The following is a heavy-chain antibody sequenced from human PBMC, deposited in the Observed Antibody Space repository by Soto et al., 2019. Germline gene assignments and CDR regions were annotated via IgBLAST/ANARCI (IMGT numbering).Heavy chain of an antibody. Sequence: SETLSLTCTVSGGSISSSSYYWGWIRQPPGKGLEWIGSIYYSGSTYYNPSLKSRVTISVDTPKNQFSLKLSSVTAPDTAVYYCARHRMELLWFGELLDYYGMDVWGQGTTVTVSS. J-gene: IGHJ6*02. CDR3: ARHRMELLWFGELLDYYGMDV. V-gene: IGHV4-39*01. D-gene: IGHD3-10*01. CDR1: GGSISSSSYY. CDR2: IYYSGST.